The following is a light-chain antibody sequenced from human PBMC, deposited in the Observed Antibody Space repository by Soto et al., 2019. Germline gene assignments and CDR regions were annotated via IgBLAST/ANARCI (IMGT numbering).Light chain of an antibody. V-gene: IGKV1-39*01. CDR3: QQSYITPYT. CDR2: AAS. J-gene: IGKJ5*01. Sequence: DIQMTQSPSSLSASVGDRVTITCRASQSITSYLNWYQQKPGKAPKFLIYAASSLQSGVPSRFSGSGPGILFTLTITSLHPEDFATYYCQQSYITPYTFGQGTRLEIK. CDR1: QSITSY.